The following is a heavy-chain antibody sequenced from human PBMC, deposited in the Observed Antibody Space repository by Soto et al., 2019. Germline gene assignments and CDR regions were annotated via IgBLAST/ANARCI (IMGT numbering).Heavy chain of an antibody. CDR1: GYSFSNYW. V-gene: IGHV5-51*01. CDR2: IYPGDSDT. J-gene: IGHJ4*02. CDR3: ARTDSSDYYPFDY. D-gene: IGHD3-22*01. Sequence: PGESLKISCKGSGYSFSNYWIGWVRQMPGKGLEWMGIIYPGDSDTRYSPSFQGQVTISADKSISTAYLQWSGLKASDTAMYYCARTDSSDYYPFDYWGQGTLVTVSS.